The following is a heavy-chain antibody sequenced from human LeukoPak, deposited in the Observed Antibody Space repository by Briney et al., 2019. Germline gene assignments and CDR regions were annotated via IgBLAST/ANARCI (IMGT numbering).Heavy chain of an antibody. CDR3: ARGHPLGLAWLYF. CDR2: INHSGST. Sequence: PSETLSLTCAVYGGSFSNYYWNWIRQPPGRGLEWIGEINHSGSTNYNPSLKSRVTISVDTSKNQFSLKLSSVTAADTAVYYCARGHPLGLAWLYFWGQGTLVTVSS. V-gene: IGHV4-34*01. J-gene: IGHJ4*02. CDR1: GGSFSNYY. D-gene: IGHD3-9*01.